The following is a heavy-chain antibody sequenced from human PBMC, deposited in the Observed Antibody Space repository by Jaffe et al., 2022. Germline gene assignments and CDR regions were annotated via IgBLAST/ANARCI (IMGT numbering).Heavy chain of an antibody. CDR2: IIPIFGTA. V-gene: IGHV1-69*01. Sequence: QVQLVQSGAEVKKPGSSVKVSCKASGGTFSSYAISWVRQAPGQGLEWMGGIIPIFGTANYAQKFQGRVTITADESTSTAYMELSSLRSEDTAVYYCARGGGYSNYGGPYYYMDVWGKGTTVTVSS. J-gene: IGHJ6*03. D-gene: IGHD4-4*01. CDR3: ARGGGYSNYGGPYYYMDV. CDR1: GGTFSSYA.